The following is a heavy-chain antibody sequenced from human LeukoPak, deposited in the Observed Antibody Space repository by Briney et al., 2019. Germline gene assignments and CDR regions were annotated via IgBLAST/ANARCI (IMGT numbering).Heavy chain of an antibody. CDR3: ARVFGNNDYSNS. V-gene: IGHV4-39*07. D-gene: IGHD4-11*01. Sequence: TPSETLSLTCTVSAGSISSSNHYWGWIRQPPGKGLEWIGSIYYSGSTYYNPSLKSRITLSVDTSKNQFSLKLTSVTAADTAVYYCARVFGNNDYSNSWGQGTLVTVSS. CDR2: IYYSGST. J-gene: IGHJ4*02. CDR1: AGSISSSNHY.